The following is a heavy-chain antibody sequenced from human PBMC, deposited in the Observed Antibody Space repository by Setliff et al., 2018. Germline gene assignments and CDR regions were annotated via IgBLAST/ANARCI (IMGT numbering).Heavy chain of an antibody. V-gene: IGHV1-69*08. CDR3: ARDRGGTAIANWFDR. CDR1: GGSFSSFS. J-gene: IGHJ5*02. CDR2: IMPIFGST. Sequence: SVKVSCKASGGSFSSFSIHWVRQAPGQGLEWMGRIMPIFGSTNYAQSFQGRVTITADKSTSTAYMDLSSLRSEDSAVYYCARDRGGTAIANWFDRWGQGTLVTVS. D-gene: IGHD2-21*01.